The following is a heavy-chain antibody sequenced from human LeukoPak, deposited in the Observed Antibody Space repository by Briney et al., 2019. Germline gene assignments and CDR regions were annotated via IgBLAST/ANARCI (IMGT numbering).Heavy chain of an antibody. CDR1: GFTFSDAW. D-gene: IGHD6-13*01. CDR3: ARDGSSSWYSDY. J-gene: IGHJ4*02. CDR2: IKQDGSEK. V-gene: IGHV3-7*01. Sequence: GGSLRLSCVGSGFTFSDAWMSWVRQAPGKGLEWVANIKQDGSEKYYVDSVKGRLTISRDNAKNSLYLQMNSLRAEDTAVYYCARDGSSSWYSDYWGQGTLVTVSS.